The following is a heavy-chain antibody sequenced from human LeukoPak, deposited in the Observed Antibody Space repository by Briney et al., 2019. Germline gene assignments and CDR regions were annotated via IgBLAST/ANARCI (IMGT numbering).Heavy chain of an antibody. CDR1: GFTFSSYA. J-gene: IGHJ4*02. CDR3: AKDLGTVTTRGCFDY. CDR2: ISGSGGST. D-gene: IGHD4-11*01. Sequence: GGSLRLSCAASGFTFSSYAMSWVRQAPGKGLEWVSAISGSGGSTYYADSVKGRFTISRDNSKNTLYLQMNSLRAEDTALYYCAKDLGTVTTRGCFDYWGQGTLVTVSS. V-gene: IGHV3-23*01.